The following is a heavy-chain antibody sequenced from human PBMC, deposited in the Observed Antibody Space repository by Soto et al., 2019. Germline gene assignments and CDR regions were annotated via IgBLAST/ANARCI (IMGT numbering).Heavy chain of an antibody. CDR2: ISTYNGDT. CDR3: ARSIVVVTALDY. D-gene: IGHD2-21*02. CDR1: GYTFTRSG. V-gene: IGHV1-18*01. J-gene: IGHJ4*02. Sequence: ASVKVSCKASGYTFTRSGISWVRQAPGQGLEWMGWISTYNGDTNYAQTFQGRVTMTTDTSTSTVHMEVRSLRSEDTAVYYCARSIVVVTALDYGGQGTLVTVSS.